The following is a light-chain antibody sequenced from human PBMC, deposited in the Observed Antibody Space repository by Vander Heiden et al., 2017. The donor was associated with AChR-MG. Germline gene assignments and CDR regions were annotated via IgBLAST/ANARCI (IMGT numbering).Light chain of an antibody. J-gene: IGLJ2*01. CDR3: QSYDVSLSAAV. Sequence: QSVLTQPPSVSGVPGQRVPLSCTGTSSIIGAAYDVHWYQHLPGTAPKLLIYGNSNRPSGVPDRFSASKSDTSASLAVTGLHPDDEAVYYCQSYDVSLSAAVFGGGTKLTVL. CDR2: GNS. CDR1: SSIIGAAYD. V-gene: IGLV1-40*02.